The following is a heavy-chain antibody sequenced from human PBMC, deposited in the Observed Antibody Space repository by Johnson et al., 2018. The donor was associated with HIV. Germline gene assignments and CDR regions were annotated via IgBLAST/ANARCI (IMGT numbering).Heavy chain of an antibody. CDR2: MSYDGSDK. V-gene: IGHV3-30*04. CDR3: ARDCSYGSNDAFDI. J-gene: IGHJ3*02. CDR1: GFTLSSYV. D-gene: IGHD5-18*01. Sequence: QMLLVESGGGVVQPGRSLRLSCAVSGFTLSSYVMHWVRQAPGKGLEWVAVMSYDGSDKYYADSVKGRFTISRDNSKNTLYLQMNSLRAEDTAVYYCARDCSYGSNDAFDIWGQGTMVTVSS.